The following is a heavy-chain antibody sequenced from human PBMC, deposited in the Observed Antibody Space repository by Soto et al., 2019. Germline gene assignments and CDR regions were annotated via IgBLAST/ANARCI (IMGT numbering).Heavy chain of an antibody. CDR3: AKDAAMVSSTFNYFDY. CDR2: IGGSGGYK. CDR1: GFFFSSYA. Sequence: EVQLLESGGGLVQPGGSLRLSCAASGFFFSSYAMSWVRQAPGKGLEWVSGIGGSGGYKSYADSVKGRFTISRDNSKNTLYLQMESLGAEDTAVYYWAKDAAMVSSTFNYFDYWGQGTLVAVSS. J-gene: IGHJ4*02. V-gene: IGHV3-23*01. D-gene: IGHD6-13*01.